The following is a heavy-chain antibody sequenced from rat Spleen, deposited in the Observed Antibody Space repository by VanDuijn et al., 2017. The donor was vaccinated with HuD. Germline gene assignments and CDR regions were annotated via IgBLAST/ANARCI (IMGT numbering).Heavy chain of an antibody. V-gene: IGHV5S13*01. Sequence: EVQLVESGGGLVLPGRSLRLPCAASGFTFSNYDMAWVRQAPTKGLEWVASISPSGTTYYRDSVKGRFTVSRDNAKITQYLQMDSLRSEDTATYYCARHVGHTMAITSYFDYWGQGVMVTVSS. CDR3: ARHVGHTMAITSYFDY. D-gene: IGHD1-9*01. J-gene: IGHJ2*01. CDR1: GFTFSNYD. CDR2: ISPSGTT.